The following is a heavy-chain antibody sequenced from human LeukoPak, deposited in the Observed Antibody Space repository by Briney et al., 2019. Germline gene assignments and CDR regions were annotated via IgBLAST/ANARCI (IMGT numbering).Heavy chain of an antibody. D-gene: IGHD3-3*01. CDR1: GFTFSSYS. J-gene: IGHJ4*02. V-gene: IGHV3-21*01. CDR2: ISSSSSYI. CDR3: ARDRDHDFWSGFGY. Sequence: GGSLRLSCAASGFTFSSYSMNWVRQAPGKGLEWVSSISSSSSYIYYADSVKGRFTISRDNAKNSLYLQMNSLRAEDTAVYYCARDRDHDFWSGFGYWGQGTLVTVSS.